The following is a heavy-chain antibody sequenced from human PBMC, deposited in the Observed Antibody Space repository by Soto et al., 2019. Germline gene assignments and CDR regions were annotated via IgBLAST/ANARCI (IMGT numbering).Heavy chain of an antibody. V-gene: IGHV1-46*01. J-gene: IGHJ4*02. CDR2: INPTVGST. D-gene: IGHD6-25*01. CDR3: ARNAASGLDY. CDR1: GYTFVNYY. Sequence: QVQLVQSEAEMEKPGASVKLSCKASGYTFVNYYVDWVRQAPGQGLEWMGFINPTVGSTSYAQKFQGRLTMTRDTSTSTVYMEVSSLRSEDTALYYCARNAASGLDYWGQGTLVTVSS.